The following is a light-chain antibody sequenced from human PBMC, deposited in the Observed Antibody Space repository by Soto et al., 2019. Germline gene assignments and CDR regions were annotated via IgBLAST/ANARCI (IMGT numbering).Light chain of an antibody. CDR3: AAWDDSLNSPV. CDR2: GND. V-gene: IGLV1-44*01. CDR1: SSNIGSNS. Sequence: QSVLIQPPSASGTPGQRVTIACSGSSSNIGSNSVNWYQQLPGAAPKLLIYGNDRRPSGVPDRFSGSKSGTSASLAISGLQSADEADYSCAAWDDSLNSPVFGGGTSSPS. J-gene: IGLJ3*02.